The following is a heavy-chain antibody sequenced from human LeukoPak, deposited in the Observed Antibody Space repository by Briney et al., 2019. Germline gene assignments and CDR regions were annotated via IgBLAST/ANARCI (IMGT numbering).Heavy chain of an antibody. J-gene: IGHJ5*02. V-gene: IGHV4-61*08. Sequence: SETLSLTCTVSGGSISSFYWSWFYWSWIRQPPGKGLEWIGYIYFSGSTNYNPSLKSRVTISVDTSKNQFSLKLSSVTAADTAVYYCARDTGYGSTLHRRENWFDPWGQGTLVTVSS. CDR2: IYFSGST. D-gene: IGHD5-12*01. CDR3: ARDTGYGSTLHRRENWFDP. CDR1: GGSISS.